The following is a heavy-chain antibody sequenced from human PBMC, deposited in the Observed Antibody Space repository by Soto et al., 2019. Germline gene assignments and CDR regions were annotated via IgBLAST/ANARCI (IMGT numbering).Heavy chain of an antibody. CDR2: IYYSGST. Sequence: PSETLSLTCAVYGGSFSGYYWSWIRQPPGKGLEWIAYIYYSGSTNYNPSLKSRVTISVDTSKNQFPLKLSSLTAADTAVYYCARRGKWGSDELDYWGQGTLVTVSS. D-gene: IGHD1-26*01. CDR3: ARRGKWGSDELDY. J-gene: IGHJ4*02. CDR1: GGSFSGYY. V-gene: IGHV4-59*08.